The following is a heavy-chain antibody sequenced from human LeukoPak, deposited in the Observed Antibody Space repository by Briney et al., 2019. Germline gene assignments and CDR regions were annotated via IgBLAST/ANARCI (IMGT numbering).Heavy chain of an antibody. V-gene: IGHV3-53*01. Sequence: GGSLRLSCAASGFAVITNDMTWVRQAPGKGLEWVSVLYSDGNTKYADSVQGRFTISRDNSKNTLYLEMNSLSPDDTAVYYCARGVEPLAANTLAYWGQGTLATVSS. D-gene: IGHD1-14*01. J-gene: IGHJ4*02. CDR2: LYSDGNT. CDR1: GFAVITND. CDR3: ARGVEPLAANTLAY.